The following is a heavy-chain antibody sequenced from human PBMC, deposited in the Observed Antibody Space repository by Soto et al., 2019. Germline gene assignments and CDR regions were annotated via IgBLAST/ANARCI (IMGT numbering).Heavy chain of an antibody. D-gene: IGHD6-19*01. J-gene: IGHJ5*02. V-gene: IGHV1-3*05. CDR2: INVGNGNT. Sequence: QVQVVQSGAEEKKPGASVKVSCKASGYTYISYSMHWVRQAPGQRLEWMGWINVGNGNTKYSQNFQGRVTINQDTAATPAHMELSSLTSEDSAVYYWAREKGGSGARWIDPWGQGTLVTVSS. CDR1: GYTYISYS. CDR3: AREKGGSGARWIDP.